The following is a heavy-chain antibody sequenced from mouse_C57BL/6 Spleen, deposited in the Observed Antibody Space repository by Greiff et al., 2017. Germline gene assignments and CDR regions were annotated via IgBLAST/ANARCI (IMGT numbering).Heavy chain of an antibody. CDR3: ASRRPFAY. V-gene: IGHV1-82*01. Sequence: VQLQQSGPELVKPGASVKISCKASGYAFSSSWMNWVKQRPGKGLEWIGRIYPGDGDTNYNGKFKGKATLTADQTSSTAYMQLSSLTSEDSAVYFCASRRPFAYWGQGTLVTVSA. CDR1: GYAFSSSW. CDR2: IYPGDGDT. J-gene: IGHJ3*01.